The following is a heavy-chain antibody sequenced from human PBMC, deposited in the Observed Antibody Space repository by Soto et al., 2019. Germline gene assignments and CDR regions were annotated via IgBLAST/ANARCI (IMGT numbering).Heavy chain of an antibody. CDR2: ISFEGSKK. CDR3: AKGGSSSARYFDR. D-gene: IGHD6-6*01. J-gene: IGHJ5*02. CDR1: GFIFSVYG. V-gene: IGHV3-30*18. Sequence: QVQLVESGGGVVQPGGSLRLSCAASGFIFSVYGMHWVRQAPGKGLEWVAVISFEGSKKYYANSVEGRFTISRDNSKNTLFLQMNSLRAEDTAVYYCAKGGSSSARYFDRWGQGALVTVSA.